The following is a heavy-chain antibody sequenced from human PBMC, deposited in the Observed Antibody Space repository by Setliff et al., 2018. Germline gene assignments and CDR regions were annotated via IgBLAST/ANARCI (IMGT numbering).Heavy chain of an antibody. CDR2: ISGSSSYI. CDR3: ARDHGIVPGVDYMDV. CDR1: VFSFSTYG. J-gene: IGHJ6*03. V-gene: IGHV3-21*01. D-gene: IGHD1-26*01. Sequence: PGGSLRLSCAASVFSFSTYGMNWVRQAPGKGLEWVSCISGSSSYIHYADSMKGRFTISRDNAKNSLYLQMNSLRAEDTAVYYCARDHGIVPGVDYMDVWGKGTTVTVSS.